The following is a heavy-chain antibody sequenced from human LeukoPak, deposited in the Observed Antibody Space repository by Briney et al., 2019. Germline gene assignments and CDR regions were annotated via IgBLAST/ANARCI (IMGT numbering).Heavy chain of an antibody. J-gene: IGHJ4*02. CDR1: GGTFSSYA. CDR2: IIPILGIA. Sequence: PWASVEVSCKASGGTFSSYAISWVRQAPGQGLEWMGRIIPILGIANYAQKFQGRVTITADKSTSTAYMELSSLRSEDTAVYYCARDLEGIAVAGYWGQGTLVTVSS. V-gene: IGHV1-69*04. D-gene: IGHD6-19*01. CDR3: ARDLEGIAVAGY.